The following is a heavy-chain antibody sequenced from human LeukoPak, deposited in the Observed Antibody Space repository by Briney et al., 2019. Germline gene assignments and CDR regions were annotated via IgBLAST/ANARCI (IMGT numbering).Heavy chain of an antibody. J-gene: IGHJ3*02. CDR3: ARDQVVAATLGAFDI. Sequence: PGRSLRLSCAASGFTFSSYGMHWVRQAPGKGLEWVAVTRYDGSNKYYADSVKGRFTISRDNSKNTLYLQMNSLRAEDTAVYYCARDQVVAATLGAFDIWGQGTMVTVSS. CDR1: GFTFSSYG. V-gene: IGHV3-33*08. CDR2: TRYDGSNK. D-gene: IGHD2-15*01.